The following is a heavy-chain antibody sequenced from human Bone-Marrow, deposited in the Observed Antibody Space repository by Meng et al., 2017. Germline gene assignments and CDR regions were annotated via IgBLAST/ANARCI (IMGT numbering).Heavy chain of an antibody. Sequence: GGSLRLSCAASGFTFDDYAMHWVRQAPGKGLEWVSGISWNSGSIGYADSVKGRFTISRDNAKNSLYLQMNSLRAEDTAVYYCAKGGLRFPSLDYWGQGTLVTVSS. CDR3: AKGGLRFPSLDY. J-gene: IGHJ4*02. CDR2: ISWNSGSI. D-gene: IGHD3-16*01. CDR1: GFTFDDYA. V-gene: IGHV3-9*01.